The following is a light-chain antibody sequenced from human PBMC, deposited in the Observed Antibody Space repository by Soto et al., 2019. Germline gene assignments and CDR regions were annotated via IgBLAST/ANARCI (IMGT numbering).Light chain of an antibody. CDR2: GAS. CDR3: QQLHTFGVT. V-gene: IGKV1-9*01. CDR1: QGIGTY. Sequence: DIQLTQSPCFLSASVGDRVTITCRASQGIGTYLAWYQQKPGKAPKLLISGASTLQSGVSSRFSGGGSGTEFTLKISSLQPEDFETYLCQQLHTFGVTFGGGTKVDIK. J-gene: IGKJ4*01.